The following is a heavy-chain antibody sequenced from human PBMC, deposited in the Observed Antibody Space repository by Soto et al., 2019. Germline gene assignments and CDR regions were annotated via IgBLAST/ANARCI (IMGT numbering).Heavy chain of an antibody. CDR2: IYYSGST. CDR1: GGSISSSSYY. D-gene: IGHD1-1*01. J-gene: IGHJ4*02. V-gene: IGHV4-39*07. CDR3: ARAWNDVFPYFDY. Sequence: PSETLSLTCTVSGGSISSSSYYWGWIRQPPGKGLEWIGSIYYSGSTYYNPSLKSRVTISVDTSKNQFSLKLSSVTAADTAVYYCARAWNDVFPYFDYWGQGTLVTVSS.